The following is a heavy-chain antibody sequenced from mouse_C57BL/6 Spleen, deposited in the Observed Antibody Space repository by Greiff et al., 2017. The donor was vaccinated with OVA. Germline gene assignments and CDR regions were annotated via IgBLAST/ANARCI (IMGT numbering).Heavy chain of an antibody. Sequence: VQLKESGPELVKPGASVKISCKASGYSFTGYYMNWVKQSPEKSLEWIGEINPSTGGTTYNQKFKAKATLTVDKSSSTAYMQLKSLTSEDSAVYYCAQITTVVEGFAYWGQGTLVTVSA. CDR1: GYSFTGYY. D-gene: IGHD1-1*01. CDR3: AQITTVVEGFAY. CDR2: INPSTGGT. V-gene: IGHV1-42*01. J-gene: IGHJ3*01.